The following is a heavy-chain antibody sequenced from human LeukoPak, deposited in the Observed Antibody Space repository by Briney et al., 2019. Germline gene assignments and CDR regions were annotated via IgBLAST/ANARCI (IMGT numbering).Heavy chain of an antibody. J-gene: IGHJ6*02. CDR2: IIPIFGTA. Sequence: ASVKVSCKASGGTFSSYAISWVRQAPGQGLEWMGGIIPIFGTANYAQKFQGRVTITADESTSTAYMELSSLRSEDTAVYYCARDDLGYQLLYDYYYYGMDVWGQGTTVTVSS. CDR3: ARDDLGYQLLYDYYYYGMDV. V-gene: IGHV1-69*13. D-gene: IGHD2-2*02. CDR1: GGTFSSYA.